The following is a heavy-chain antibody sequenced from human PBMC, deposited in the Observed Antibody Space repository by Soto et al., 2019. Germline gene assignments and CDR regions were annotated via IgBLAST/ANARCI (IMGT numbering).Heavy chain of an antibody. Sequence: ASVKVSCKASGYTFTSYGISWVRQAPGQGLEWMGWISAYNGNTNYAQKLQGRVTMTTDTSTSTAYMELRSLRSDDTAVYYCARDKGSYAYYYCYGMDVWGQGTTVTVSS. CDR3: ARDKGSYAYYYCYGMDV. J-gene: IGHJ6*02. CDR2: ISAYNGNT. D-gene: IGHD2-2*01. V-gene: IGHV1-18*04. CDR1: GYTFTSYG.